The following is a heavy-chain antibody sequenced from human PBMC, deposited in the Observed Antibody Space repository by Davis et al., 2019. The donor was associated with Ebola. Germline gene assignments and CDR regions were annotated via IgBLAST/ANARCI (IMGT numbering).Heavy chain of an antibody. CDR3: ARRYCGSVGCYRENDAFDI. J-gene: IGHJ3*02. CDR2: IYYSGST. D-gene: IGHD2-21*01. CDR1: GASVTTYN. V-gene: IGHV4-59*02. Sequence: PSETLSLTCTVSGASVTTYNWHWVRQPPGKGLEWIAYIYYSGSTNYNPSLKSRVTMSLDTSKNQFSLRLTSVTAADTAVYYCARRYCGSVGCYRENDAFDIWGQGTMVTVSS.